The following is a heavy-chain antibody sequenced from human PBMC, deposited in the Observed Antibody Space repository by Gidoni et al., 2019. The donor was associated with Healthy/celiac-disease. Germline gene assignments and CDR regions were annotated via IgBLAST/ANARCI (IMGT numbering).Heavy chain of an antibody. J-gene: IGHJ6*02. Sequence: EVQLVESGGGLVQPGGSLRLSCVASGFTFSSYEMNWVRQAQGTGLEGVAYISSRGSTIYYADAVKGRFTISRDNAKNSLYLQMNSLRAEDTAVYYCARMDYYGSGRGYGMDVWGQGTTVTVSS. D-gene: IGHD3-10*01. CDR1: GFTFSSYE. V-gene: IGHV3-48*03. CDR2: ISSRGSTI. CDR3: ARMDYYGSGRGYGMDV.